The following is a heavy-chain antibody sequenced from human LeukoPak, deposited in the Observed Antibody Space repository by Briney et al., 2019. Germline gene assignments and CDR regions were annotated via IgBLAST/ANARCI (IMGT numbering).Heavy chain of an antibody. D-gene: IGHD3-22*01. CDR2: IYSGSNP. J-gene: IGHJ4*02. CDR3: VRDPNTDLDSSGFFDY. V-gene: IGHV3-66*01. Sequence: PGGSLRLSCAASGFTVSSNYMSWVRQAPGKGLEWVSVIYSGSNPYYADSVKGRFTISRDNSKNTLYLQMNSLRAEETAVYYCVRDPNTDLDSSGFFDYWGQGTLVTVS. CDR1: GFTVSSNY.